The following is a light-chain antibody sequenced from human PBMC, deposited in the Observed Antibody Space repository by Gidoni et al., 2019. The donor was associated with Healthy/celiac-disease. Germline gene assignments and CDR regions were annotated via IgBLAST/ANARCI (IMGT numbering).Light chain of an antibody. CDR3: QQRSNWPLT. CDR1: QSVSSY. J-gene: IGKJ4*01. Sequence: IVLTQSPATLSLSPGERATLACRASQSVSSYLAWYQQKPGQAPRLLIYDASNRATGIPARFRGSGSGTDFTLTISSLEPEDCAVYYCQQRSNWPLTFGGGTKVEIK. CDR2: DAS. V-gene: IGKV3-11*01.